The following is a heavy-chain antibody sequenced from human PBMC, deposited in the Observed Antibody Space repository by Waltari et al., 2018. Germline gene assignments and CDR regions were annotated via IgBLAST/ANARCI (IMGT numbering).Heavy chain of an antibody. J-gene: IGHJ4*02. CDR1: GGTFSSDT. D-gene: IGHD3-22*01. V-gene: IGHV1-69*02. CDR2: IIPILGIA. Sequence: QVQLVQSGAEVKKPASSVKVSCKASGGTFSSDTSSWVRQAPGKGIEGMGRIIPILGIANYVTKSKGRSTITADKSTSTAYMELNSLRAEDTAVYYCARDYYPFDYWGQGTLVTVSS. CDR3: ARDYYPFDY.